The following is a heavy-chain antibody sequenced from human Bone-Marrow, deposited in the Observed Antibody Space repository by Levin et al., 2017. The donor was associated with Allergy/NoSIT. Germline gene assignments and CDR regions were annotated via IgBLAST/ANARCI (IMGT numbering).Heavy chain of an antibody. CDR2: ISGNANFT. CDR3: AKRIERGYSPFDY. CDR1: XXTCTDCA. D-gene: IGHD5-12*01. V-gene: IGHV3-23*01. Sequence: GGSLRLSXXXXXXTCTDCARSWVRQARGKGLEWVSAISGNANFTYYADFVKGRFTISRDNSKNTVYLQMNSLRAEDTAIYYCAKRIERGYSPFDYWGQGTLVTVSS. J-gene: IGHJ4*02.